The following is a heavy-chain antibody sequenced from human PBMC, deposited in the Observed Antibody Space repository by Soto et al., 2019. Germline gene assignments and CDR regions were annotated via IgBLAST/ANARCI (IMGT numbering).Heavy chain of an antibody. CDR1: GFTFRSYA. CDR3: AKSFCSSSSCFFVWVDP. D-gene: IGHD6-19*01. Sequence: VGSLRLSCAASGFTFRSYAIHWVRQAPGKGLEWVAVISRDGTNKYYVDSVKGRFTISRDNSKNTLFLEMNNLRVDDTAIYYCAKSFCSSSSCFFVWVDPWGPGTLVTVSS. V-gene: IGHV3-30*04. CDR2: ISRDGTNK. J-gene: IGHJ5*02.